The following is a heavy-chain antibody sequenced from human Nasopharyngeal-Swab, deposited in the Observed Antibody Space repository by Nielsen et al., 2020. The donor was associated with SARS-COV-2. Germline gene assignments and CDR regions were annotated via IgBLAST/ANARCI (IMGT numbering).Heavy chain of an antibody. V-gene: IGHV3-23*01. CDR3: AKHREVRGHYYYYYGMDV. J-gene: IGHJ6*02. Sequence: GESLKISCAASGFTFSSYAMSWVRQAPGKGLEWVSAISGSGGSTYYADSVKGRFTISRDNSKNTLYLQMNSLRAEDTAVYYCAKHREVRGHYYYYYGMDVWGQGTTVTVSS. D-gene: IGHD3-10*01. CDR2: ISGSGGST. CDR1: GFTFSSYA.